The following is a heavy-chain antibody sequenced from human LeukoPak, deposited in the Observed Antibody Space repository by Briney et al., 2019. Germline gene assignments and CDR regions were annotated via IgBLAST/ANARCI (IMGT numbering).Heavy chain of an antibody. Sequence: GGSLRPSCAASGFTFSSNDMHRVRQAPGRGLDWVSAIGIAGYTYYPDPVKGRFTISRENAKNSMYLQMNSLKDGDTAVYYCIRGGIQVSGIDAFDIWGQGTMVTVSS. J-gene: IGHJ3*02. D-gene: IGHD5/OR15-5a*01. CDR2: IGIAGYT. CDR3: IRGGIQVSGIDAFDI. V-gene: IGHV3-13*01. CDR1: GFTFSSND.